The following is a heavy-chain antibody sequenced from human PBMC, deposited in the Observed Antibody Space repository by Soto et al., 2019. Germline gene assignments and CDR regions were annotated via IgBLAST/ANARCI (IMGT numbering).Heavy chain of an antibody. CDR2: IIPIFGTA. CDR1: GGTFSSYA. Sequence: QVQLVQSGAEVKKPGSSVKVSCKASGGTFSSYAISWVRQAPGQGLEWMGGIIPIFGTANYAQKFQGRVTITAYESTSTAYMELSSLRSEDTDVYYSAKALPGIAAAVRGNRFDPWGQGTLVTVSS. CDR3: AKALPGIAAAVRGNRFDP. D-gene: IGHD6-13*01. J-gene: IGHJ5*02. V-gene: IGHV1-69*01.